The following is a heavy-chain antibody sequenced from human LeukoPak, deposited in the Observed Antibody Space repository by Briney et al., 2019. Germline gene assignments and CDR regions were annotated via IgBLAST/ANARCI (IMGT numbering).Heavy chain of an antibody. Sequence: SETLSLTCAVYGGSFSGYYWSWIRQPPGKGLEWIGEINHSGSTNYNPSLKSRVTISVDTSKNQFSLKLSSVTAADMAVYYCARLTYYYGSGSSNYWGQGTLVTVSS. CDR3: ARLTYYYGSGSSNY. D-gene: IGHD3-10*01. CDR2: INHSGST. V-gene: IGHV4-34*01. CDR1: GGSFSGYY. J-gene: IGHJ4*02.